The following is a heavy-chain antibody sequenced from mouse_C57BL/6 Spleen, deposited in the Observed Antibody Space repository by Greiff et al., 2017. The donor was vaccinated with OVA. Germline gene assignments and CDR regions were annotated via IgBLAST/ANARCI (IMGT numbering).Heavy chain of an antibody. Sequence: QVQLQQPGAELVKPGASVKLSCKASGYTFTSYWMHWVKQRPGQGLEWIGMIHPNGGSTNYNEKFKSKATLTVDKSSSTAYMQLSSLTSEDSAVYYCARRHYYGSSYDYWGQGTTLTVSS. V-gene: IGHV1-64*01. D-gene: IGHD1-1*01. CDR3: ARRHYYGSSYDY. CDR1: GYTFTSYW. J-gene: IGHJ2*01. CDR2: IHPNGGST.